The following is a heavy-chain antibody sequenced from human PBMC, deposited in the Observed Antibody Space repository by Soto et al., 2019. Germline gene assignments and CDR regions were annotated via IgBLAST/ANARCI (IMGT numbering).Heavy chain of an antibody. CDR2: TIPALDKT. V-gene: IGHV1-69*01. CDR3: ARSIGSGGVIGGFDY. CDR1: GGTFKMYA. J-gene: IGHJ4*02. D-gene: IGHD3-16*02. Sequence: QVQLVQSGPEVKKPGSAVKVSCKASGGTFKMYAMNWVRQDPGQGLEWMGGTIPALDKTNYAQKFQGRLTITVDESTGTAYMDLSGLRSDDTAVYYCARSIGSGGVIGGFDYWGQGTLVTVSS.